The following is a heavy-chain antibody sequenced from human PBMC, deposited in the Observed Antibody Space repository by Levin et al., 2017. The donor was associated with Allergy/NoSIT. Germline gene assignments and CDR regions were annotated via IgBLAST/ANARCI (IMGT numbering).Heavy chain of an antibody. Sequence: GESLKISCAASGFTFSDYYMSWIRQAPGKGLEWVSYISSSGSTIYYADSVKGRFTISRDNAKNSLYLQMNSLRAEDTAVYYCARAIGAYYYDSSGYYFPDYWGQGTLVTVSS. CDR2: ISSSGSTI. CDR1: GFTFSDYY. V-gene: IGHV3-11*01. D-gene: IGHD3-22*01. J-gene: IGHJ4*02. CDR3: ARAIGAYYYDSSGYYFPDY.